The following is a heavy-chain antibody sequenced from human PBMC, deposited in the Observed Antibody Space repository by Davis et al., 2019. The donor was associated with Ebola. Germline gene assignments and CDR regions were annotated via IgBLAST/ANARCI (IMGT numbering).Heavy chain of an antibody. V-gene: IGHV5-51*01. J-gene: IGHJ6*03. CDR1: GYSFTSYW. CDR3: ARLGYMVRGPYYYMDV. Sequence: GESLKISCKGSGYSFTSYWIGWVRQMPGKGLEWMGIIYPGDSDTRYSPSFQGQVTISAVKSISTAYLQWSSLKASDTAMYYCARLGYMVRGPYYYMDVWGKGTTVTVSS. D-gene: IGHD3-10*01. CDR2: IYPGDSDT.